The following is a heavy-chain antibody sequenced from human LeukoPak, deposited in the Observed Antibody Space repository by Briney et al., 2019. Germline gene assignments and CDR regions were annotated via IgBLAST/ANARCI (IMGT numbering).Heavy chain of an antibody. CDR1: GSSISTYY. V-gene: IGHV4-59*01. D-gene: IGHD3-10*01. J-gene: IGHJ3*02. Sequence: SSETLSLTCTVSGSSISTYYWTWTRQSPGKGLEWIGYIYYSGSTSYNPSLKGRVTMSIDSSKNQFSLKLTSVTAADTAVYFCAGDLWFGHLFRPFDIWGQGAVVTVSS. CDR3: AGDLWFGHLFRPFDI. CDR2: IYYSGST.